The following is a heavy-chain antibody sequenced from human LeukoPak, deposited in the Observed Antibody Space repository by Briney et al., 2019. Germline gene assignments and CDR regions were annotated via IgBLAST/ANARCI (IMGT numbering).Heavy chain of an antibody. CDR1: GFTFNSYA. Sequence: GGSLRLSCAASGFTFNSYAMSWVRQAPGKGPEWVSTIYYAGGDTYYADSVKGRFTVSRDNINNALHLQMDSLRVEDTAVYYCAKAAAGPYFDYWGQGTLVTVSS. CDR2: IYYAGGDT. V-gene: IGHV3-23*01. CDR3: AKAAAGPYFDY. D-gene: IGHD6-13*01. J-gene: IGHJ4*02.